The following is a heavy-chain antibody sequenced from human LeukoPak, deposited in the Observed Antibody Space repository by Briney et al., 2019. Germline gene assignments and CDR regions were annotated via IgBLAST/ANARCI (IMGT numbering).Heavy chain of an antibody. V-gene: IGHV1-2*02. D-gene: IGHD6-19*01. CDR2: INPNSGGT. CDR3: ARSTSSRYSSGWRGFDY. Sequence: GASVKVSCKASGYTFTGYYMHWVRQAPGQGLEWMGWINPNSGGTNYAQKFQGRVTMTRDTSISTAYMELSRLRSDETAVYYCARSTSSRYSSGWRGFDYWGQGTLVTVSS. CDR1: GYTFTGYY. J-gene: IGHJ4*02.